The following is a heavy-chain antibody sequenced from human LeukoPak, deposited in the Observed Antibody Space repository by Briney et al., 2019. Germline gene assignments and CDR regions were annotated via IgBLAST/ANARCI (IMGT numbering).Heavy chain of an antibody. CDR3: AKQSYARSLGE. D-gene: IGHD3-10*02. V-gene: IGHV3-23*01. CDR1: GFPFSDFS. Sequence: PGGSLRLSCATSGFPFSDFSMTWVRQAPGKGLEWMSTTNSGGTTTYYAESVKGRFTISRDNFKNALYLQMSSLRVEDTAIYYCAKQSYARSLGEGGPGTLVIVSS. CDR2: TNSGGTTT. J-gene: IGHJ4*02.